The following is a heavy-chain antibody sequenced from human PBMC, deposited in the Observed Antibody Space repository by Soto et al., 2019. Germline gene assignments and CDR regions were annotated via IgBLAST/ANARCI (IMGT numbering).Heavy chain of an antibody. J-gene: IGHJ4*02. V-gene: IGHV1-69*01. Sequence: SVKVSCKASGRTLISYAIIWVRQAPGQGLEWMGGIIPIFGTANYAQKFQGRVTITADESTSTAYMELSSLRSEDTAVYYCARGRYYFDSTGYGTFDYWGQGTLVTVSS. CDR3: ARGRYYFDSTGYGTFDY. CDR1: GRTLISYA. CDR2: IIPIFGTA. D-gene: IGHD3-22*01.